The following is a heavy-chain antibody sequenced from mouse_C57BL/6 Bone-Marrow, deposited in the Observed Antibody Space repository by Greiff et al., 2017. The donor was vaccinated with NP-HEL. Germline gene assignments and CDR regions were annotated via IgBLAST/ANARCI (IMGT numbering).Heavy chain of an antibody. CDR2: IDPENGDT. Sequence: EVQLQQSGAELVRPGASVKLSCTASGFNIKDDYMHWVKQRPEQGLEWIGWIDPENGDTEYASKFQGKATITADTSSNTAYLQLSSLTSEDTAVYYCTTQYDGFFAYWGQGTLVTVSA. CDR3: TTQYDGFFAY. J-gene: IGHJ3*01. CDR1: GFNIKDDY. V-gene: IGHV14-4*01. D-gene: IGHD2-3*01.